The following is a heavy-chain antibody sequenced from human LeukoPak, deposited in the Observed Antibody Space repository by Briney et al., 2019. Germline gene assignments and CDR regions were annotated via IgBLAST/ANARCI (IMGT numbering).Heavy chain of an antibody. CDR3: ASSRGATGTTTQYHFDPFDP. D-gene: IGHD1-1*01. Sequence: GASVKVSCKASGYGFTGYYMHWVRQAPGQGLEWMGWINPNSGGTNYAQKYQGRVTMTRDTSISTAYMDLSRLRSDDTAVYYCASSRGATGTTTQYHFDPFDPWGQGTLVTVSS. CDR1: GYGFTGYY. CDR2: INPNSGGT. J-gene: IGHJ5*02. V-gene: IGHV1-2*02.